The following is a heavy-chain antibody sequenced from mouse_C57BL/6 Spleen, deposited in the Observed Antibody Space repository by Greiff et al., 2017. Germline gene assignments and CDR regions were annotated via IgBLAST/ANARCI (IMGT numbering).Heavy chain of an antibody. J-gene: IGHJ2*01. CDR1: GFNIKDDY. D-gene: IGHD3-2*02. V-gene: IGHV14-4*01. Sequence: EVKLMESGAELVRPGASVKLSCTASGFNIKDDYMHWEKQRPEQGLEWIGWIDPENGDTEYASKFQGKATITADTSSNTAYRQLSSLTSEDTAVYYCTTWGGSGRYYFDYWGQGTTLTVSS. CDR3: TTWGGSGRYYFDY. CDR2: IDPENGDT.